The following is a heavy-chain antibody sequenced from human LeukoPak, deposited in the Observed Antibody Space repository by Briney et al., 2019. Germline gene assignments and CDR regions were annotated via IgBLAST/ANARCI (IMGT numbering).Heavy chain of an antibody. CDR2: INPNSGGT. CDR3: ARDHDAFDI. J-gene: IGHJ3*02. Sequence: ASVKVSCKASGYTFTSYDINWVRQATGQGLEWMGRINPNSGGTNYAQKFQGRVTMTRDTSISTAYMELSRLRSDDTAVYYCARDHDAFDIWGQGTMVTVSS. V-gene: IGHV1-2*06. CDR1: GYTFTSYD.